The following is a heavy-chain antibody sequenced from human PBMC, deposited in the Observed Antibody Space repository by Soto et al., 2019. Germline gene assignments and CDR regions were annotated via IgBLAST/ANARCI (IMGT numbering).Heavy chain of an antibody. CDR3: ATSSPGADAFDL. CDR1: GGSISSGGYS. J-gene: IGHJ3*01. V-gene: IGHV4-30-2*01. D-gene: IGHD6-6*01. Sequence: QLQLQESGSGLVKPSQTLSLTCAVSGGSISSGGYSWSWIRQPPGKGLEWIGYIYHSGSTYYNPSLKSRVTISVDRSKNQFSLQLSSVTAADTAVYYCATSSPGADAFDLWGQGTMVTVSS. CDR2: IYHSGST.